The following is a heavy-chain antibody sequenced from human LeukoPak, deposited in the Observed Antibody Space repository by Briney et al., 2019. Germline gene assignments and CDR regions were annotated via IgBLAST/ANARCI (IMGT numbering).Heavy chain of an antibody. D-gene: IGHD6-6*01. V-gene: IGHV3-48*03. J-gene: IGHJ6*02. CDR1: GFTFSSYE. CDR3: ARAPPIAARLRIYYYGMDV. CDR2: ISSSGSTI. Sequence: QPGGSLRLSCAASGFTFSSYEMNWVRQAPGKGLEWVSYISSSGSTIYYADSVKGRFTISRDNAKNSLYLQMNSLRAEDTAVYYCARAPPIAARLRIYYYGMDVWGQGTTVTVSS.